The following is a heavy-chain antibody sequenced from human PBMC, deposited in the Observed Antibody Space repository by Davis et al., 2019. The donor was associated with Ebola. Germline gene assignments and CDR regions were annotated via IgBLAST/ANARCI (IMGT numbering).Heavy chain of an antibody. V-gene: IGHV3-48*02. D-gene: IGHD3-10*01. CDR1: GFTFGDYA. Sequence: GESLKISCTASGFTFGDYAMSWFRQAPGKGLEWVSYISSSSSTIYYADSVKGRFTISRDNAKNSLYLQMNSLRDEDTAVYYYARNGVPYYYGSGNTRRLDYWGQGTLVTVSS. CDR3: ARNGVPYYYGSGNTRRLDY. J-gene: IGHJ4*02. CDR2: ISSSSSTI.